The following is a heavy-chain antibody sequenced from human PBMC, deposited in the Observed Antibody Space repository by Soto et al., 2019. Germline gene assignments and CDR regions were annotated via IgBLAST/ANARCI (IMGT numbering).Heavy chain of an antibody. CDR2: ISYDGSNK. CDR3: AKDAIAAAGASVFGWYFDL. J-gene: IGHJ2*01. CDR1: GFIFSDHY. V-gene: IGHV3-30*18. D-gene: IGHD6-13*01. Sequence: GGSLRLSCVTSGFIFSDHYMHWVRQAPGKGLEWVAVISYDGSNKYYADSVKGRFTISRDNSKNTLYLQMNSLRAEDTAVYYCAKDAIAAAGASVFGWYFDLWGRGTLVTVSS.